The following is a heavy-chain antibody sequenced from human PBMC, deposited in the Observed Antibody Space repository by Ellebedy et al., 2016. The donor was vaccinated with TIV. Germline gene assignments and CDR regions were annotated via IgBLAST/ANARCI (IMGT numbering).Heavy chain of an antibody. V-gene: IGHV3-30*03. CDR3: ALRTGSGRPWPYFTS. J-gene: IGHJ5*02. D-gene: IGHD2-15*01. CDR1: GFTFSSKG. Sequence: PGGSLRLSCVGSGFTFSSKGLHWVRPAPGKGLEWVAVLSKNGNGRTYADSVKGRLTISRDNPRNTLYLHMDRLTTEDTSEYFCALRTGSGRPWPYFTSWGRGTLVTVSS. CDR2: LSKNGNGR.